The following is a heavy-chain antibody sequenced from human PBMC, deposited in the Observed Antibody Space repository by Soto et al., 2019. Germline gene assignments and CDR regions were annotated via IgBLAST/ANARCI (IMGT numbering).Heavy chain of an antibody. CDR3: ARDRPKYQLTFYYYYMDV. D-gene: IGHD2-2*01. V-gene: IGHV1-18*01. CDR2: ISAYNGNT. Sequence: ASVKVSCKASGYTFTSYGISWVRQAPGQGLEWMGWISAYNGNTNYAQKLQGRVTMTTDTSTSTAYMELRSLRSDDTAVYYCARDRPKYQLTFYYYYMDVWGKGTTVTVSS. J-gene: IGHJ6*03. CDR1: GYTFTSYG.